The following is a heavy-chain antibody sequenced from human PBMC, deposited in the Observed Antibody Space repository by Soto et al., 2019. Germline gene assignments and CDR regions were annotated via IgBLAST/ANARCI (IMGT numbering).Heavy chain of an antibody. V-gene: IGHV5-51*01. CDR1: GYSFINYW. Sequence: GESLKISCRGSGYSFINYWIVWVRQVPGKGLEWMGIIYPGNSDTRYSPSFQGQVTISVDKSISTAYLQWSSLKAPDTAMYYCASSPGPPHYSSYSTVVWCPATSLTV. J-gene: IGHJ6*02. CDR2: IYPGNSDT. CDR3: ASSPGPPHYSSYSTVV.